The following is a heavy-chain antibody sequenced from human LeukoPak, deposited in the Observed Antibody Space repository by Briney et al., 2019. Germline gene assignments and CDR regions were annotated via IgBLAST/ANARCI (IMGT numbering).Heavy chain of an antibody. D-gene: IGHD6-19*01. CDR2: VSTSGSYI. J-gene: IGHJ4*02. Sequence: PGRSLRLSCAASGFTFSTYGMHWVRQAPGKGLEWVSFVSTSGSYIYYADSVKGRFTISRDNAKNSLYLQMNSLRAEDTAVYYCASQTPRRLPIAVADYFDYWGQGTLVTVSS. CDR3: ASQTPRRLPIAVADYFDY. V-gene: IGHV3-21*01. CDR1: GFTFSTYG.